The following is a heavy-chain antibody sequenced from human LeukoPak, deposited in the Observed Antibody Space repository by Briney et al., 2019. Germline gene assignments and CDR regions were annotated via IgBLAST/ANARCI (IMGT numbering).Heavy chain of an antibody. D-gene: IGHD3-9*01. CDR2: IRYDGGNK. CDR3: AKGMSRDYDILTGYYSLSGFFDY. J-gene: IGHJ4*02. Sequence: PGGSLRLSCAASRFNFSNSGMHWVRQAPGKGLQWVAFIRYDGGNKYYADSVKGRFTISRDNSKITLYLQMNSLRAEDTAVYYCAKGMSRDYDILTGYYSLSGFFDYWGQGTLVTVSS. CDR1: RFNFSNSG. V-gene: IGHV3-30*02.